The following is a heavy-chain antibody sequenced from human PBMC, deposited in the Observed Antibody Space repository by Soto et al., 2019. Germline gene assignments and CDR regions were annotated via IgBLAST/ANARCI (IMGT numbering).Heavy chain of an antibody. J-gene: IGHJ4*02. V-gene: IGHV5-51*01. CDR2: IYPVDSDT. CDR3: ARHAITMVRDSEDPYFDY. CDR1: GYSFTSYW. Sequence: GESLKISCKGSGYSFTSYWIGWVRQMPGKSLEWMGIIYPVDSDTRYSPSFQGQVTISADKSISTAYLQWSSLKASDTAMYYCARHAITMVRDSEDPYFDYWGQGTLVTVSS. D-gene: IGHD3-10*01.